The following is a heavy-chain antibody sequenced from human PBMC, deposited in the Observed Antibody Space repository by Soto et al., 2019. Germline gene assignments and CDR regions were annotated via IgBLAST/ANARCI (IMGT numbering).Heavy chain of an antibody. J-gene: IGHJ6*01. Sequence: SETLSLTCSFSVGSIITSYYWAWIRQPPGKGLEWIGSIYYSGSTYYNQSLKSRVTIFVDTSQSQFSLILGSVTAADTAVYYCARHDWARFYGLEVWGQGTTVIVSS. CDR1: VGSIITSYY. CDR3: ARHDWARFYGLEV. D-gene: IGHD2-21*01. V-gene: IGHV4-39*01. CDR2: IYYSGST.